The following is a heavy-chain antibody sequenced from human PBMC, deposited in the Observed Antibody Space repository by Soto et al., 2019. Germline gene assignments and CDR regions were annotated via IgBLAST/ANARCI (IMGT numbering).Heavy chain of an antibody. CDR1: GGSISSGGYY. CDR2: IYYSGST. Sequence: PSETLSLTCTVSGGSISSGGYYWSWIRQHPGKGLEWIGYIYYSGSTYYNPSLKSRVTISVDTSKNQFSLKLSSVTAADTAVYYCAREDIVVVPAARGRFDPWGQGTLVIVSS. D-gene: IGHD2-2*01. CDR3: AREDIVVVPAARGRFDP. J-gene: IGHJ5*02. V-gene: IGHV4-31*03.